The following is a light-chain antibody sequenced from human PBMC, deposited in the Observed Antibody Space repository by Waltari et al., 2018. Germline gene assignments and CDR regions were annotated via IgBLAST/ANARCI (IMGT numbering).Light chain of an antibody. CDR3: QSYDSSLSGKV. V-gene: IGLV1-40*01. CDR2: VNS. Sequence: QSVLTQPPSVSGAPGQRVTISCTGPTSNIGAGYAVYWYQQLPGTVPKLLIFVNSNRPSGVPDRFSGSKSGTSASLVITGLQAEDEADYYCQSYDSSLSGKVFGGGTKLTVL. J-gene: IGLJ2*01. CDR1: TSNIGAGYA.